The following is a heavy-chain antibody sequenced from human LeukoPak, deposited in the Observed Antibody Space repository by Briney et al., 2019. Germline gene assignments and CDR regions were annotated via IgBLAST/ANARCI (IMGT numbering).Heavy chain of an antibody. Sequence: KPWETLSLTCTVSGGSISSSSYYWGWIRQPPGKGLEWIGSIYYSGSTYYNPSLKSRVTISVDTSKNQFSLKLSSVTAADTAVYYCAQTAGYSSGWYVFDYWGQGTLVTVSS. D-gene: IGHD6-19*01. CDR1: GGSISSSSYY. CDR2: IYYSGST. J-gene: IGHJ4*02. CDR3: AQTAGYSSGWYVFDY. V-gene: IGHV4-39*01.